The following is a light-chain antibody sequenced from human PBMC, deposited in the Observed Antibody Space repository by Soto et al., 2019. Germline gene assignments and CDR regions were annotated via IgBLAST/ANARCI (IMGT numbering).Light chain of an antibody. Sequence: QCVLNQPASAYGVHLRAGSIFKTGTSSDVGGYNYVSWFQQHPGKAPKLMIYEVSRRPSGVPDRFSGSKSGSTASLTVSGLQAEDEADYYGSSYAGSNNLGVSGPGTKFTVL. CDR3: SSYAGSNNLGV. J-gene: IGLJ1*01. CDR1: SSDVGGYNY. V-gene: IGLV2-8*01. CDR2: EVS.